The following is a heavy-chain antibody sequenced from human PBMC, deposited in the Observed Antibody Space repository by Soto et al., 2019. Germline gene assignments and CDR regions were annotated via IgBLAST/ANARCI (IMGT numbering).Heavy chain of an antibody. V-gene: IGHV4-30-4*01. CDR1: GGSISSGDYY. Sequence: SETLSLTCTVSGGSISSGDYYWSWIRQPPGKGLEWIGYIYYSGSTYYNPSLKSRVTISVDTSKNQFSLKLSSVTAADTAVYYCARGSGAYDFWSGYRYYYGMEVWGQGTTVTVSS. CDR3: ARGSGAYDFWSGYRYYYGMEV. CDR2: IYYSGST. D-gene: IGHD3-3*01. J-gene: IGHJ6*02.